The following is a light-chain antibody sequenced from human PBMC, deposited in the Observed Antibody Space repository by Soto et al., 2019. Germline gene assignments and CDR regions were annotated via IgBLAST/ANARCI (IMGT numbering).Light chain of an antibody. J-gene: IGKJ4*01. CDR3: QQYNTDPLT. V-gene: IGKV1-5*03. Sequence: DIQMTQSPSTLSASVGDRVTITCRASQSISTWLAWYQQKPGKAPKLLIYKASSLESGVPSRFSGSGSGTEFTLNISSLQPEDVATYYCQQYNTDPLTFGGGTTVEIK. CDR2: KAS. CDR1: QSISTW.